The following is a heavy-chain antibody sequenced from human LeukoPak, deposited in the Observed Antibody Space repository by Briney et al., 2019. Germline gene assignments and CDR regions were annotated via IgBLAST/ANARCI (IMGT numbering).Heavy chain of an antibody. Sequence: GGSLRLSCAASGFTFSSYAMSWVRQAPGKGLEWVSAISGSGGSTYYADSVKGRFTISRDNSKNTLYLQMNSLKAEDTAVYYCARHNYPYDSGGYYYAYWGQGTLVTVSS. V-gene: IGHV3-23*01. CDR2: ISGSGGST. CDR3: ARHNYPYDSGGYYYAY. CDR1: GFTFSSYA. J-gene: IGHJ4*02. D-gene: IGHD3-22*01.